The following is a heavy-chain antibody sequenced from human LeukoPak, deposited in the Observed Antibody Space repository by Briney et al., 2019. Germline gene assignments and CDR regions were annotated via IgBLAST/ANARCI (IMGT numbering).Heavy chain of an antibody. CDR3: ARGKSDYYYYYYMDV. CDR2: ISAYNGNT. J-gene: IGHJ6*03. V-gene: IGHV1-18*01. Sequence: ASVKVSCKASGYTFTSYGISWVRQAPGQGLEWMGWISAYNGNTNYAQKFQGRVTITADESTSTAYMELSSLRSEDTAVYYCARGKSDYYYYYYMDVWGKGTTVTVSS. CDR1: GYTFTSYG.